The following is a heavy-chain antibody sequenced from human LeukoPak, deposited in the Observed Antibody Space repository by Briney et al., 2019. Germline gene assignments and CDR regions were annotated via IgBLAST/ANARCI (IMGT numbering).Heavy chain of an antibody. CDR3: ARRGSGSYYNDLMDY. Sequence: SETLSLTCAVYGRSFSGYYWSWIRQPPGKGLEWIGEINHSGSTNYNPSLKSRVTISVDTSKNQFSLKLSSVTAADTAVYYCARRGSGSYYNDLMDYWGQGTLVTVSS. CDR2: INHSGST. D-gene: IGHD3-10*01. CDR1: GRSFSGYY. V-gene: IGHV4-34*01. J-gene: IGHJ4*02.